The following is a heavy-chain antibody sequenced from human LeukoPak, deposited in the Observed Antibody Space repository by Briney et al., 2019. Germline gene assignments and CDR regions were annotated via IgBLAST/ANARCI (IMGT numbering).Heavy chain of an antibody. CDR3: ARWGEATALRVHGFDI. D-gene: IGHD1-26*01. CDR2: GHYSGNT. V-gene: IGHV4-59*01. Sequence: SETLSLTCTVSGASISSYYWNWIRQSPGKGLEWIGYGHYSGNTNCNPSLKSRVTFSVDTSKNQFSLNLNSVTAADTAVYYCARWGEATALRVHGFDIWGQGTMVTVSS. CDR1: GASISSYY. J-gene: IGHJ3*02.